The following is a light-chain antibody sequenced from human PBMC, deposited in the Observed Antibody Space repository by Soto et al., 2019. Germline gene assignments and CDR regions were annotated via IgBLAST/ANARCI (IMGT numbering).Light chain of an antibody. V-gene: IGKV3-20*01. Sequence: VMTQSPLSLPVTLGQPASISCRSNQSLVHSDGIAYLAWYQQKPGQAPRLLIYGASSRATGIPDRFSGSGSGTDFTLTISRLEPEDFAVYYCQQYGSSPSITFGQGTRLEIK. CDR2: GAS. CDR3: QQYGSSPSIT. CDR1: QSLVHSDGIAY. J-gene: IGKJ5*01.